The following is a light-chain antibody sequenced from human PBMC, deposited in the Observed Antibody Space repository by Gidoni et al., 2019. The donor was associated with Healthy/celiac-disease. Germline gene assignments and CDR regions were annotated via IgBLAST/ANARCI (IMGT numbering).Light chain of an antibody. CDR2: DVS. Sequence: QSALTQPAPVSGSPGQSSTISCTGTSSDVGGYNSVSWYQQHPGKAPKLMIYDVSNRPSGVSNRFSGSKSGNTASLTISGLQAEYEADYYCSSYTSSITLVFGGGTKLTVL. CDR3: SSYTSSITLV. J-gene: IGLJ2*01. CDR1: SSDVGGYNS. V-gene: IGLV2-14*01.